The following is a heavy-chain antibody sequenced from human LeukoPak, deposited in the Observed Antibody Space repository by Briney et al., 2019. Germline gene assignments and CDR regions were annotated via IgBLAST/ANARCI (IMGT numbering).Heavy chain of an antibody. D-gene: IGHD6-13*01. CDR3: ARESSWSRAFDI. J-gene: IGHJ3*02. Sequence: SETLSLTCTVSGYSISSGYYWGWIRQPPGKGLEWIGEINHSGSTNYNPSLKSRVTISVDTSKNQFSLKLSSVTAADTAVYYCARESSWSRAFDIWGQGTMVTVSS. CDR1: GYSISSGYY. V-gene: IGHV4-38-2*02. CDR2: INHSGST.